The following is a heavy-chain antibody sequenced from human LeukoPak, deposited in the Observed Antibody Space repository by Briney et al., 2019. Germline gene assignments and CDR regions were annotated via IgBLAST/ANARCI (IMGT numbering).Heavy chain of an antibody. V-gene: IGHV4-59*01. J-gene: IGHJ4*02. CDR1: GGSTSSYY. D-gene: IGHD6-13*01. CDR3: ASHYIGAAFGY. CDR2: IYYSGST. Sequence: PSETLSLPCTVSGGSTSSYYWSWIPQPPGKGLEWIGYIYYSGSTNYNPPLKSRVTISVDTYKNQFSLKLSSVTAADTAVYYCASHYIGAAFGYWGQGTLITVSS.